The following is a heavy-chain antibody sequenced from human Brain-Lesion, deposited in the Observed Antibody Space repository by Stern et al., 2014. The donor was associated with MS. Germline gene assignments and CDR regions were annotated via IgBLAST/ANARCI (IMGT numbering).Heavy chain of an antibody. V-gene: IGHV4-4*02. J-gene: IGHJ6*02. Sequence: QVQLVQSGPGLVKPSGTLSLTCAVSGASISNTQWWTWVRQSPGKGLEWIGEIYQRGSANYNPSLRSRVPISVDRSKNSFSLKLNSVTAADTAVYYCARDPRRGGLSGYYHGMDVWGQGTTVTVSS. D-gene: IGHD3-10*01. CDR3: ARDPRRGGLSGYYHGMDV. CDR1: GASISNTQW. CDR2: IYQRGSA.